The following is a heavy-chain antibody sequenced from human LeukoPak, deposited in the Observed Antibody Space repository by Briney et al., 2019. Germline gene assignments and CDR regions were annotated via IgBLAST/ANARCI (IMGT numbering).Heavy chain of an antibody. D-gene: IGHD6-19*01. CDR2: ISGSGGST. V-gene: IGHV3-23*01. J-gene: IGHJ4*02. CDR1: GFTFRSHA. Sequence: GGSLRLSCAASGFTFRSHAMSGVRQAPGKGRECVSAISGSGGSTYYADSVKGRFTISRDNSKNTLYLQMNSLRAEDTAVYYCAKSLPGIAVAASFGYWGQGTLVTVSS. CDR3: AKSLPGIAVAASFGY.